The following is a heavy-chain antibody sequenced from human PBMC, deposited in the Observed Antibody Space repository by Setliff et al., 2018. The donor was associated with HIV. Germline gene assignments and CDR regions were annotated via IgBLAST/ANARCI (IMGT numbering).Heavy chain of an antibody. CDR2: IYKSGSA. CDR3: GRLSDTAMASFDS. D-gene: IGHD5-18*01. V-gene: IGHV4-4*08. J-gene: IGHJ4*02. Sequence: PSETLSLTCRVSGGSISSYHWSWIRQPPGKGLEWIGHIYKSGSANYSPSLKGRVTISADTSRNQFSLRLTSVTAADTAIYYCGRLSDTAMASFDSWGQGTLVT. CDR1: GGSISSYH.